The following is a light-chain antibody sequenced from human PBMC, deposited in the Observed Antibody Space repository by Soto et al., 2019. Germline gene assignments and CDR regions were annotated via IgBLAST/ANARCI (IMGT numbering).Light chain of an antibody. V-gene: IGKV3-20*01. CDR3: QQYGSSPGT. CDR2: GAS. J-gene: IGKJ1*01. Sequence: IELTQSPGTLSLSPGERATLSCRASQSVTSNYLSWYQQRPGHAPRLLIFGASIRATGLPDRFSGSGSGTDFTLTISRLEPEDFAVYYCQQYGSSPGTFGQGTKVEIK. CDR1: QSVTSNY.